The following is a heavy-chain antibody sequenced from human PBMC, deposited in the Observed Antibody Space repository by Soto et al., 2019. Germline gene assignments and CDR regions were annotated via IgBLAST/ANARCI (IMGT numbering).Heavy chain of an antibody. J-gene: IGHJ3*02. V-gene: IGHV5-51*01. CDR3: ARPEMYYDDSSGWFWSAFDI. CDR1: GYSFTSYW. Sequence: PGESLKISCKGSGYSFTSYWIGLVRQMPGKGLEWMGIIYPGDSDTRYSPSFQGQVTISADKSTSTAYRQWSSLKASDTAMYYCARPEMYYDDSSGWFWSAFDIWGQGTMVTVSS. D-gene: IGHD3-22*01. CDR2: IYPGDSDT.